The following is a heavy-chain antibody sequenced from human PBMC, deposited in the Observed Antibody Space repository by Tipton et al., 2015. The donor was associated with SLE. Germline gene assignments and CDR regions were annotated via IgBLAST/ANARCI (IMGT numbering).Heavy chain of an antibody. J-gene: IGHJ2*01. Sequence: LRLSCTVSGDSISRYYWTWIRQPPGKRLEWIGAVYYSGSTSFNPSLRSRLTMSIDTSKTHFSLRLTSVAAADTAVYYCARWRPLSGNEHWYFDLWVRGTLVTVSS. D-gene: IGHD1-20*01. V-gene: IGHV4-59*01. CDR3: ARWRPLSGNEHWYFDL. CDR2: VYYSGST. CDR1: GDSISRYY.